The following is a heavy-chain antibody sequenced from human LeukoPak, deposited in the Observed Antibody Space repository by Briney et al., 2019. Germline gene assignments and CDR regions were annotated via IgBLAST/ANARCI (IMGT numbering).Heavy chain of an antibody. J-gene: IGHJ4*02. D-gene: IGHD4-23*01. Sequence: SETLSLTCTVSGGSISSYIWTWIRQPPGKRLEWIGYVYYNGNTNYNPSLKSRVTMSLDTSKNQFSLKLSTVTAADTAVYYCATLTTVVTPLYSDNWGQGTLVTVSS. CDR3: ATLTTVVTPLYSDN. CDR2: VYYNGNT. V-gene: IGHV4-59*08. CDR1: GGSISSYI.